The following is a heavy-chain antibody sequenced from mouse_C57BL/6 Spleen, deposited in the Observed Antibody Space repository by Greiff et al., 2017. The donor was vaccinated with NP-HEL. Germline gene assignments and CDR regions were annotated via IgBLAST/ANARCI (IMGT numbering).Heavy chain of an antibody. Sequence: EVKLMESGGGLVKPGGSLKLSCAASGFTFSDYGMHWVRQAPEKGLEWVAYISSGSSTIYYADTVKGRFTISRDNAKNTLFLQMTSLRSEDTAMYYCARRPYYDYSYAMDYWGQGTSVTVSS. D-gene: IGHD2-4*01. CDR3: ARRPYYDYSYAMDY. V-gene: IGHV5-17*01. J-gene: IGHJ4*01. CDR2: ISSGSSTI. CDR1: GFTFSDYG.